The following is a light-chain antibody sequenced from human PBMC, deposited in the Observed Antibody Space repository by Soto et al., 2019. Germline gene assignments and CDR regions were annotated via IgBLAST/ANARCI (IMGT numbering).Light chain of an antibody. CDR3: QQSYSALWT. CDR1: QSISTY. V-gene: IGKV1-39*01. CDR2: AAS. J-gene: IGKJ1*01. Sequence: DIQMTQSPSSLSASVGDRVTITCRGSQSISTYLNWYQQKPGKAPKLLIYAASSLQGGVPSRFSGSGSGTDFPLTISSLQPEDFATYYCQQSYSALWTFGQGTKVEIK.